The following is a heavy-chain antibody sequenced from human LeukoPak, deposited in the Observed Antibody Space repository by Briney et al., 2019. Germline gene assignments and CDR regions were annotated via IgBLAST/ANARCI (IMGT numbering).Heavy chain of an antibody. V-gene: IGHV4-34*01. Sequence: SETLSLTCAVYGGSFSGYYWSWIRQPPGKGLEWIGEINHSGSTNYNPSLKSRVTISVDTSKNQFSLKLSSVTAADTAMYYCAREARVVTAHYGMDVWGQGTTVTVSS. CDR3: AREARVVTAHYGMDV. J-gene: IGHJ6*02. CDR1: GGSFSGYY. D-gene: IGHD2-21*02. CDR2: INHSGST.